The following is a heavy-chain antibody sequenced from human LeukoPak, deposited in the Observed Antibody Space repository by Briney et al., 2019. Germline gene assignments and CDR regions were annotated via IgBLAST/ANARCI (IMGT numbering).Heavy chain of an antibody. Sequence: SETLSLTCTVSGGSISYFYWNWIRQPPGKGLEWIGSIYYSGSTYYNPSLKSRVTISVDTSKNQFSLELSSVTAADTAVYYCARHEDVVVSRAALEGGFDYWGQGTLVTVSS. CDR3: ARHEDVVVSRAALEGGFDY. D-gene: IGHD2-15*01. J-gene: IGHJ4*02. CDR2: IYYSGST. V-gene: IGHV4-39*01. CDR1: GGSISYFY.